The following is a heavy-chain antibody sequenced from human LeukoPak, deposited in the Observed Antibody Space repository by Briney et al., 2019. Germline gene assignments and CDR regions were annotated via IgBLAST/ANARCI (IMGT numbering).Heavy chain of an antibody. CDR1: GYTFTSYY. V-gene: IGHV1-46*01. J-gene: IGHJ4*02. CDR3: ASGGYSGYDSLSFDY. D-gene: IGHD5-12*01. Sequence: VASVKVSCKASGYTFTSYYMHWVRQAPGQGLEWMGIINPSGGSTSYAQKFQGRVTMTRDTSTSTVYMELSSLRSEDTAVYYCASGGYSGYDSLSFDYWGQGTLVTVSS. CDR2: INPSGGST.